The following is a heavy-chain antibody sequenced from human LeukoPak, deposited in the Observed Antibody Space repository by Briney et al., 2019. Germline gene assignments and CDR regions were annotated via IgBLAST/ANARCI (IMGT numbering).Heavy chain of an antibody. J-gene: IGHJ6*04. CDR3: AELGITMIGGV. CDR1: GFTFSSYE. V-gene: IGHV3-48*03. CDR2: ISSSGSTI. D-gene: IGHD3-10*02. Sequence: GGSLRLSCAASGFTFSSYEMNWVRQAPAKGLEWVSYISSSGSTIYYADSVKGRFTISRDNAKNSLYLQMNSLRAEDTAVYYCAELGITMIGGVWGKGTTATISS.